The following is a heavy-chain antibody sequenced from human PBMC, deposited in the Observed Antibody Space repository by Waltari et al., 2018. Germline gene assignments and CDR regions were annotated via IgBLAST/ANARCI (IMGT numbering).Heavy chain of an antibody. CDR2: IHQTGST. D-gene: IGHD2-15*01. CDR1: GGSLSGAS. CDR3: ARQPIVVGAPVTDAFDI. Sequence: QVQLQQLGARLLKPSETLSLSCGVNGGSLSGASWTWIRQPPGKELEWIGEIHQTGSTNYTPSLKSRVSISVDTSKSQVSLRMTSVSVADTAVYYCARQPIVVGAPVTDAFDIWGQGTLVRVSS. V-gene: IGHV4-34*02. J-gene: IGHJ3*02.